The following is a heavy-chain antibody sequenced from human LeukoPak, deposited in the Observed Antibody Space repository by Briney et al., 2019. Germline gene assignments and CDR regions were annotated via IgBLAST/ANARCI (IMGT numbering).Heavy chain of an antibody. Sequence: GASVKVSCKASGYTFTSYAMHWVRQAPGQRLEWMGWINAGNGNTKYSQKFQGRVTMTRDTSTSTVYMELSSLRSEDTAVYYCARGSGSYRRANFDYWGQGTLATVSS. V-gene: IGHV1-3*01. CDR1: GYTFTSYA. J-gene: IGHJ4*02. CDR3: ARGSGSYRRANFDY. D-gene: IGHD1-26*01. CDR2: INAGNGNT.